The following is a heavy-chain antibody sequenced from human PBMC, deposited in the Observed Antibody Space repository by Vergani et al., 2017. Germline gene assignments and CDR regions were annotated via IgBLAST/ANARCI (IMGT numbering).Heavy chain of an antibody. CDR3: ARGGTYYYGSGSYYNSDNWFDP. D-gene: IGHD3-10*01. V-gene: IGHV4-31*03. CDR2: IYYSGST. Sequence: QVQLQESGPGLVKPSQTLSLTCTVSGGSISSGGYYWSWIRQHPGKGLEWIGYIYYSGSTYYNPSLKSRVTISVDTSKNQFSLKLSSVTAADTAVYYCARGGTYYYGSGSYYNSDNWFDPWGQGTLVTVSS. CDR1: GGSISSGGYY. J-gene: IGHJ5*02.